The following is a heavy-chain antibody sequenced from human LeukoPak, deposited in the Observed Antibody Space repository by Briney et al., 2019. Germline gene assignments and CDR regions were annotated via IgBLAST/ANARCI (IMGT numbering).Heavy chain of an antibody. CDR2: IWYDGSNK. CDR3: ARDSSDSYKNGAFDY. Sequence: QPGRSLRLSCAASGFTFSSYGMHWVRQAPGKGLEWVAVIWYDGSNKYYADSVKGRFTISRDNSKNTLYLQMNSLRAEDTAVYYCARDSSDSYKNGAFDYWSQGTLVTVST. J-gene: IGHJ4*02. D-gene: IGHD5-24*01. V-gene: IGHV3-33*01. CDR1: GFTFSSYG.